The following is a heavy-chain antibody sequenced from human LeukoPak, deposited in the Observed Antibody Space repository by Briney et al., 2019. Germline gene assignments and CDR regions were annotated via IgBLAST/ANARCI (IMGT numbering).Heavy chain of an antibody. CDR3: ARSLGYPEGYYYYYMDV. Sequence: ASVKVPCKASGGTFSSYAISWVRQAPGQGLEWMGGIIPIFGTANYAQKFQGRVTITTDESTSTAYMELSSLRSEDTAVYYCARSLGYPEGYYYYYMDVWGKGTTVTVSS. J-gene: IGHJ6*03. CDR1: GGTFSSYA. V-gene: IGHV1-69*05. D-gene: IGHD5-18*01. CDR2: IIPIFGTA.